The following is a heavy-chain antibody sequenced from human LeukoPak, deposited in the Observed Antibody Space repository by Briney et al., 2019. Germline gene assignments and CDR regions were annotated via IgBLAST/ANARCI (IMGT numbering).Heavy chain of an antibody. V-gene: IGHV3-74*01. Sequence: GGSLRLSCAASGFTFSSYWMHWVRQPPGKGLVWVSRINSDGGTTSYADSVKGRFTISRDNTKNTLYLQMNSLRPEDTAVYYCVPKGNEGYWGQGTLVTVSS. J-gene: IGHJ4*02. CDR3: VPKGNEGY. CDR1: GFTFSSYW. CDR2: INSDGGTT. D-gene: IGHD1-1*01.